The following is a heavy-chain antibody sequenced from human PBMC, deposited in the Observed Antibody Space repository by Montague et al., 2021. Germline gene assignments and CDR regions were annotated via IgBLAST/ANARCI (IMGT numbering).Heavy chain of an antibody. Sequence: SETLSLTCTVSGGSTSSTSYYWGWIRQPPGKELEFIGVIYYNGSTYLNPSPKSRVTVSIDTSKNQFSLKLISVTAADTAVYFCARSLYCKGGSCYSGFDPWGQGTLVTVSS. CDR2: IYYNGST. D-gene: IGHD2-15*01. CDR1: GGSTSSTSYY. J-gene: IGHJ5*02. CDR3: ARSLYCKGGSCYSGFDP. V-gene: IGHV4-39*01.